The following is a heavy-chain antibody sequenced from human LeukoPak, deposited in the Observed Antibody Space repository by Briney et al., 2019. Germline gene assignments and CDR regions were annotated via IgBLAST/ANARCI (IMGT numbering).Heavy chain of an antibody. D-gene: IGHD2-15*01. CDR3: ARDFFHSGASRPFDY. CDR2: ISYDGNNK. J-gene: IGHJ4*02. Sequence: GGSLRLSCAASGFTFSNYVMHWVRQAPGKGLEWVALISYDGNNKDYADSVKGRFTISRDNSKNTLYLQMNSLRAEDTAVYYCARDFFHSGASRPFDYWGQGTLVTVSS. V-gene: IGHV3-30*14. CDR1: GFTFSNYV.